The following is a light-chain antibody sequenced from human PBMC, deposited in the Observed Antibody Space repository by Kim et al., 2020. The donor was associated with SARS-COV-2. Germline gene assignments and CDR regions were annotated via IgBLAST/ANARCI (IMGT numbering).Light chain of an antibody. Sequence: SSELTQDPALSVALGQTVRITCQGDSLRNYYGSWYQQKPGQAPVLVIYGKNNRPSGIPDRFSGSSSGSTASLTITGAQAEDEADYYCNSRDSSGNHEFFGGGTQLTVL. V-gene: IGLV3-19*01. CDR1: SLRNYY. CDR2: GKN. CDR3: NSRDSSGNHEF. J-gene: IGLJ2*01.